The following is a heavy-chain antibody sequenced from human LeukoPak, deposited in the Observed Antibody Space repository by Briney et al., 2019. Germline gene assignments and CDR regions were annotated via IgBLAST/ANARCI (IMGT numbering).Heavy chain of an antibody. D-gene: IGHD4-17*01. Sequence: GASVKVSCKASGYAFTSYYMHWVRQAPGQGLEWMGIINPSGGSTSYAQKFQGRVTMTADQSTTTVYLELSSLRSEDTAVYYCAREFRPFTGDYGPFDHWGQGTLVTVSS. CDR3: AREFRPFTGDYGPFDH. CDR2: INPSGGST. CDR1: GYAFTSYY. V-gene: IGHV1-46*01. J-gene: IGHJ4*02.